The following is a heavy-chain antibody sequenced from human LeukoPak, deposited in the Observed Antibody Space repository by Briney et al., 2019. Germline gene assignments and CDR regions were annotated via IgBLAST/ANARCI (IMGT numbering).Heavy chain of an antibody. V-gene: IGHV4-34*01. CDR2: INHSGST. Sequence: KPSETLSLTCAVYGGSFSGYYWSWIRQPPGKGLEWIGEINHSGSTNYNPSLKSRVTISVDTSKNQFSLKLSSVTVADTAVYYCARTNAITMIVVAESYYFDYWGQGTLVTVSS. CDR3: ARTNAITMIVVAESYYFDY. CDR1: GGSFSGYY. J-gene: IGHJ4*02. D-gene: IGHD3-22*01.